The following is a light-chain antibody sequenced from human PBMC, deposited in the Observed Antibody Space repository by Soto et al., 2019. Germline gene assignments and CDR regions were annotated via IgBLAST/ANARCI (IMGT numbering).Light chain of an antibody. Sequence: DIQMTQSPSSLSASVGDRVTITCRASQSISSYLNWYQQKPGKAPKLLIYAASSLQSGVPSRFSGSGYGTDFTLTISSLQPEDFATYYCQQSYSTLLLTFGGGNKVEIK. CDR1: QSISSY. CDR2: AAS. V-gene: IGKV1-39*01. CDR3: QQSYSTLLLT. J-gene: IGKJ4*01.